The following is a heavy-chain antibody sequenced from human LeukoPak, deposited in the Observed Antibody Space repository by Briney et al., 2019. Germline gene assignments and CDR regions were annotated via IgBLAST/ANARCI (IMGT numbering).Heavy chain of an antibody. CDR3: TTGLTTQWLPTLDY. Sequence: GGSLRLSCAASGFTFSNAWMSWVRQAPGKGLEWVGRIKSKTDGGTTDYAAPVKGRFTISRDDSKNTLYLQMNSLKTEDTAVYYCTTGLTTQWLPTLDYWGQGTLVTVSS. D-gene: IGHD3-22*01. CDR1: GFTFSNAW. J-gene: IGHJ4*02. CDR2: IKSKTDGGTT. V-gene: IGHV3-15*01.